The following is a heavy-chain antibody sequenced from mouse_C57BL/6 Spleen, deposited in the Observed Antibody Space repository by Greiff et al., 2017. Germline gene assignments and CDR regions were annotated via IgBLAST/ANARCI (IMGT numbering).Heavy chain of an antibody. CDR1: GYTFTSYW. V-gene: IGHV1-64*01. CDR3: ALYYGSSMDY. D-gene: IGHD1-1*01. CDR2: IHPNSGST. J-gene: IGHJ4*01. Sequence: QVQLQQPGAELVKPGASVKLSCKASGYTFTSYWMHWVKQRPGQGLEWIGMIHPNSGSTNYNEKFKSKATLTVDKSSSTAYMQLSSLTSADSAVYYCALYYGSSMDYWGQGTSGTVSS.